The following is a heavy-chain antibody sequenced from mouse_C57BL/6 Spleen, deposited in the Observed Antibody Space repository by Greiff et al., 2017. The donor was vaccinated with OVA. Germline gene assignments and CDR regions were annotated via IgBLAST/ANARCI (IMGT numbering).Heavy chain of an antibody. J-gene: IGHJ3*01. D-gene: IGHD3-2*02. CDR2: IDPSDSYT. CDR1: GYTFTSYW. V-gene: IGHV1-50*01. Sequence: VKPGASVKLSCKASGYTFTSYWMQWVKQKPGQGLEWIGEIDPSDSYTKYNQKFKGKATLNVDKSSSHAYMQLSSLTSEDSAVYYCAPTSQAAWFAYWGQGTLGTVSA. CDR3: APTSQAAWFAY.